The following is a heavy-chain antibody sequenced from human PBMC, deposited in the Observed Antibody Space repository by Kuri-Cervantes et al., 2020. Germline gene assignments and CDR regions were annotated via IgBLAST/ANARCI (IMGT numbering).Heavy chain of an antibody. Sequence: SETLSLTFAVSGCSISSSNWWSWVRQPPGKGLELIGEIYHSGSTNYNPSLKSRVTISVDTSKNQFPLKLSSVTAADTAVYYCATHYELVDIVATTGFDYWGQGTLVTVSS. J-gene: IGHJ4*02. CDR2: IYHSGST. V-gene: IGHV4-4*02. CDR1: GCSISSSNW. D-gene: IGHD5-12*01. CDR3: ATHYELVDIVATTGFDY.